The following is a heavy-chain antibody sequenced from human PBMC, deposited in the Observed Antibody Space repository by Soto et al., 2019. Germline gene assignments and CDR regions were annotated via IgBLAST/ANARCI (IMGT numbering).Heavy chain of an antibody. D-gene: IGHD3-9*01. CDR2: IYYRGNT. CDR1: GGSIGTYY. CDR3: ARHPGYYDILTGYTTYYFDY. V-gene: IGHV4-59*08. Sequence: QVQLQESGPGLVKPSETLSLTCTVSGGSIGTYYWSWIRQPPGKGLEWIGYIYYRGNTDYNPSLKSPVTIXLXTXENQFSLKLSSVTAADTAVYYCARHPGYYDILTGYTTYYFDYWGQGILVTVSS. J-gene: IGHJ4*02.